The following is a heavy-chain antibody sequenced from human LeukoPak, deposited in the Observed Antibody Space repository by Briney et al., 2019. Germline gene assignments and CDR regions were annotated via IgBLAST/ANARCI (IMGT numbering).Heavy chain of an antibody. CDR2: ISGSGYNT. CDR3: AKDGSAMLI. Sequence: PGGSLRLSCAASGFTFSSYAMSWARQAPGKGLEWVSAISGSGYNTYYADSVKGRVTISRDNSKDTLYLEMNSLRAEDTAIYYCAKDGSAMLIRGQGTLVTVSS. CDR1: GFTFSSYA. D-gene: IGHD5-18*01. J-gene: IGHJ4*02. V-gene: IGHV3-23*01.